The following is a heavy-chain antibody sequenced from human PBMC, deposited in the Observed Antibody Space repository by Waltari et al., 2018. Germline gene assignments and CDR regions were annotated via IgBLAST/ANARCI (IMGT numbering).Heavy chain of an antibody. Sequence: QVQLVQSGAEVKKPGSSVKVSCKASGRTYSSYTSSWVRQAPGQGLEWMGRIIPILGIANYAQKFQGRVTITADKSTSTAYMELSSLRSEDTAVYYCASAGDYYDSSGYYPWGQGTLVTVSS. CDR2: IIPILGIA. V-gene: IGHV1-69*02. J-gene: IGHJ5*02. CDR1: GRTYSSYT. CDR3: ASAGDYYDSSGYYP. D-gene: IGHD3-22*01.